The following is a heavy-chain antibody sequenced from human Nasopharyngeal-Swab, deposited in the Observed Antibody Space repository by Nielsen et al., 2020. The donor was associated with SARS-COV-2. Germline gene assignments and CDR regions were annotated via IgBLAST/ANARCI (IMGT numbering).Heavy chain of an antibody. D-gene: IGHD6-13*01. CDR2: ISSSSSYT. J-gene: IGHJ3*02. CDR3: ARQAYSSNQDDAFDI. V-gene: IGHV3-11*06. Sequence: WIRQPPGKGLEWVSYISSSSSYTNYADSVKGRFTISRDNAKNSLYLQMNSLRAEDTAVCYCARQAYSSNQDDAFDIWGQGTMVTVSS.